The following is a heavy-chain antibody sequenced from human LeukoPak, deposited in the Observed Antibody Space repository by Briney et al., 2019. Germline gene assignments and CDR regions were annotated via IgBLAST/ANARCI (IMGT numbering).Heavy chain of an antibody. D-gene: IGHD2-15*01. V-gene: IGHV3-21*01. CDR2: ISSSSSYI. Sequence: GGSLRLSCAASGFTFSSYSMNWVRQAPGKGLEWVSSISSSSSYIYYADSVKGRFTISRDNAKNSLYLQMNSLRAEDTAVYYCARGYCSGGSCYFNYFDYWGQGTLATVSS. J-gene: IGHJ4*02. CDR3: ARGYCSGGSCYFNYFDY. CDR1: GFTFSSYS.